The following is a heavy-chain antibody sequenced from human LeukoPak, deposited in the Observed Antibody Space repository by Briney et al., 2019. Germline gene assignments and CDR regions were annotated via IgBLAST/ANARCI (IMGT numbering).Heavy chain of an antibody. V-gene: IGHV3-23*01. CDR2: ISGSGGST. D-gene: IGHD3-3*02. CDR1: GGSISSSSYY. J-gene: IGHJ4*02. CDR3: ASIWTTQQNY. Sequence: ETLSLTCTVSGGSISSSSYYWGWIRQPPGKGLEWVSAISGSGGSTYYADSVKGRFTISRDNSKNTLYLQMNSLRAEDTAVYYCASIWTTQQNYWGQGTLVTVSS.